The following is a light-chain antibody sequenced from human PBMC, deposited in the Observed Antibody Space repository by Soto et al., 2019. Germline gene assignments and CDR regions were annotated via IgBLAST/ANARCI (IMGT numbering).Light chain of an antibody. Sequence: IVLTQSPGILSLSPLERASLSFGSSQSISSSFLAWYQQKPGQAPRLLIYGASSRATGIPDRFSGTGSETDFTLTISRLEPEDFAVYYCQQYDNSPITFGQGTHWRL. CDR3: QQYDNSPIT. J-gene: IGKJ5*01. V-gene: IGKV3-20*01. CDR1: QSISSSF. CDR2: GAS.